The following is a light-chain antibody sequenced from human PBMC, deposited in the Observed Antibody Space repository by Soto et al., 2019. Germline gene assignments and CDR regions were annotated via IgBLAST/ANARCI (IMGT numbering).Light chain of an antibody. CDR1: QNLLHSNGYNY. Sequence: EIVLTQSPLSLPVTPGEPASISCRSSQNLLHSNGYNYLNWYLQNPGQSPQLLTYLGSIRASGVPDRFSGSGSGTDFTLTINRVEAEDVGLYFCAQGLATPFTFGGGTKVEIK. V-gene: IGKV2-28*01. J-gene: IGKJ4*01. CDR2: LGS. CDR3: AQGLATPFT.